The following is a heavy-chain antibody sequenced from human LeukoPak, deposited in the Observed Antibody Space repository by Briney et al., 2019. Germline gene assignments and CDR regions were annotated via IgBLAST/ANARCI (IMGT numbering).Heavy chain of an antibody. Sequence: SETLSLTCGVYGGSFNNYYWNWIRQPPGKGLEWIGEINHSGRTNYNSSLKSRVTISVDTSKNQFSLKLSSVTAADTAVYYCARAYCSGGSCYVNWFDPWGQGTLVTVSS. CDR2: INHSGRT. J-gene: IGHJ5*02. CDR3: ARAYCSGGSCYVNWFDP. D-gene: IGHD2-15*01. CDR1: GGSFNNYY. V-gene: IGHV4-34*01.